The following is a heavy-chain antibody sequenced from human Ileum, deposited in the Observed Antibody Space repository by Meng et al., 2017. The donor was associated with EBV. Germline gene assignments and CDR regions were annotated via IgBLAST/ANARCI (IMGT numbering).Heavy chain of an antibody. V-gene: IGHV4-4*02. J-gene: IGHJ4*02. D-gene: IGHD3-16*01. CDR3: ARDAFQYASGIPAH. CDR1: VDSFSGSYW. Sequence: VHSQESGPSLGRPSGPLSLTCTVSVDSFSGSYWWSWVRQSPEKGLEWIGEVYPSGTPYYNPSLKSRVTISLDKSRNQFSLNLIHVTAADAAVYYCARDAFQYASGIPAHWGQGTLVTVSS. CDR2: VYPSGTP.